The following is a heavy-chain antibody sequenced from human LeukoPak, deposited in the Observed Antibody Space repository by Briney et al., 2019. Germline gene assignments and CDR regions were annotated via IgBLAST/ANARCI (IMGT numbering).Heavy chain of an antibody. V-gene: IGHV3-53*01. CDR2: IHDDNT. CDR1: GFTVSAYA. Sequence: PGGSLRLSCAASGFTVSAYAMAWVRQAPGKGLEWVSTIHDDNTYYADSVKGRFTISRDNSKNTLYLQMNSLRAEDTAVYYCARGSPLVDYGSQGTLVTVSS. J-gene: IGHJ4*02. CDR3: ARGSPLVDY.